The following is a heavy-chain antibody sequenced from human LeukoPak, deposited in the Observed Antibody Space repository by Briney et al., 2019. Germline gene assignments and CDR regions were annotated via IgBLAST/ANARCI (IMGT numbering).Heavy chain of an antibody. CDR1: GGSISSGSYY. V-gene: IGHV4-61*02. Sequence: SETLSLTCTVSGGSISSGSYYWSWIRQPAGKGLEWIGRIYTSGSTNYNPSLKRRVTISVDTSKNQCSLKLSSVTAADTAVYYCAREGFKVVGALHQLADYWGQGTLVTVSS. J-gene: IGHJ4*02. CDR2: IYTSGST. D-gene: IGHD2-15*01. CDR3: AREGFKVVGALHQLADY.